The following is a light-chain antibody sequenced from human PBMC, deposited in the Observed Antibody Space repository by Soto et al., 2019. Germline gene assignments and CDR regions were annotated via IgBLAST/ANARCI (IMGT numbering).Light chain of an antibody. CDR2: GAS. CDR1: QSVNSN. Sequence: EIVMTQSPATLSVSPGERVTLSCRASQSVNSNLAWYQQKPGQAPRLLIYGASTRATGIPARFSGGGSGTEFTLTISSLQSEDFAVYYCQQYNNWPRTFGQGTKVDIK. J-gene: IGKJ1*01. CDR3: QQYNNWPRT. V-gene: IGKV3D-15*01.